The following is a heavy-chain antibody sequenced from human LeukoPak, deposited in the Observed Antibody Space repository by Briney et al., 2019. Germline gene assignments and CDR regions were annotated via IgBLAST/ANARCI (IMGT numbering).Heavy chain of an antibody. J-gene: IGHJ5*02. Sequence: ASVKVSCKASGYTFTGYYMHWVRQAPGQGLEWMGWINPNSGGTNYAQKFQGRVTITADESTSTAYMELSSLRSEDAAVYYCARSKWGTSGYDFKLTLDPWGQGTLVTVSS. CDR2: INPNSGGT. V-gene: IGHV1-2*02. CDR3: ARSKWGTSGYDFKLTLDP. CDR1: GYTFTGYY. D-gene: IGHD5-12*01.